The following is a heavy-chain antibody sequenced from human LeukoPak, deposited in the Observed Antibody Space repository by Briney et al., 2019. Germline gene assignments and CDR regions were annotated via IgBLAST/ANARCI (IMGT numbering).Heavy chain of an antibody. J-gene: IGHJ4*02. CDR2: MNPNSGNT. D-gene: IGHD2-15*01. V-gene: IGHV1-8*01. Sequence: ASVKVSCKASGYTFTSYDINWVRQATGQGLEWIGWMNPNSGNTGYAQKFQGRVTMTRNTSISTAYMELSSLRSEDTAVYYCARRHCSGGSCYSQNWGQGTLVTVSS. CDR3: ARRHCSGGSCYSQN. CDR1: GYTFTSYD.